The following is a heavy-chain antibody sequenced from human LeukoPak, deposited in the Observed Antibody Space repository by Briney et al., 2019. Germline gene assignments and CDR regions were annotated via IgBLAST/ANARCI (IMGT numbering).Heavy chain of an antibody. V-gene: IGHV3-7*01. D-gene: IGHD2-2*01. CDR2: IKQDGSEK. Sequence: GRSLRLSCAASGFTFSRYWMSWVRQATGKGLEWVANIKQDGSEKYYVDSVKGRFTISRDNAKNSLYLQMNSLRAEDTSVYYCARVVVPAARLDYWGQGTLVTVSS. CDR3: ARVVVPAARLDY. CDR1: GFTFSRYW. J-gene: IGHJ4*02.